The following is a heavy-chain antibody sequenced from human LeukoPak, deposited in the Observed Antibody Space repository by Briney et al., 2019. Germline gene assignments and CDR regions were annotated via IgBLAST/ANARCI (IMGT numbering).Heavy chain of an antibody. CDR3: AREEHYRRYFAL. CDR1: GFTFSSYG. Sequence: GGTLRLSCAASGFTFSSYGMSWVRQAPGKGLEWVSAISGSGGSTYYADSAKGRFTISRDNSKNTLYLQMNSLRAEDTAVYFCAREEHYRRYFALWGRGTLVTVSS. J-gene: IGHJ2*01. V-gene: IGHV3-23*01. D-gene: IGHD3-16*02. CDR2: ISGSGGST.